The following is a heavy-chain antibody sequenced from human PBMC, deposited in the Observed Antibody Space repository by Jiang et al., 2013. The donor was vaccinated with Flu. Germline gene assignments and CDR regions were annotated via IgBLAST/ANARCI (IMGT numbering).Heavy chain of an antibody. CDR3: ARDRRLRYYYANGGPSYVLDS. J-gene: IGHJ4*02. V-gene: IGHV4-61*02. Sequence: GPGLVKPSQTLSLTCIVSTDSISSGDYCWSWVRQPAGKGLEWIGRICTNGRTNYNPALTSRVTISIDMSQNEFSLRLNSVTAADTAVFYCARDRRLRYYYANGGPSYVLDSWGPGNPGHRLL. CDR2: ICTNGRT. D-gene: IGHD3-10*01. CDR1: TDSISSGDYC.